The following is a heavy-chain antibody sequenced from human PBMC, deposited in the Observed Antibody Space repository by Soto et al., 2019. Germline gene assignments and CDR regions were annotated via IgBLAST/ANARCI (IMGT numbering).Heavy chain of an antibody. Sequence: SETLSLTCTVSGGSISSISYYWGWIRQPPGKGLEWIGSIYYSGSTYYNPSLKSRVTISVDTSKNQFSLKLSSVTAADTAVYYCARQAGLDIVATIIDYWGQGTLVTVSS. CDR3: ARQAGLDIVATIIDY. J-gene: IGHJ4*02. CDR2: IYYSGST. D-gene: IGHD5-12*01. CDR1: GGSISSISYY. V-gene: IGHV4-39*01.